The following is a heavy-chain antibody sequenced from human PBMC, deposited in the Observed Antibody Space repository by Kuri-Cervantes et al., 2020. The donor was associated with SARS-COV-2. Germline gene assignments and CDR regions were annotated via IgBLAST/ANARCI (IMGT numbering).Heavy chain of an antibody. D-gene: IGHD3-10*01. J-gene: IGHJ4*02. CDR1: GFTFSSYS. CDR2: ISGSGGST. CDR3: ARVVGIRGYFDY. V-gene: IGHV3-23*01. Sequence: GESLKISCAASGFTFSSYSMNWVRQAPGKGLEWVSAISGSGGSTYYADSVKGRFTISRDNSKNTLYLQMNSLRAEDTAVYYCARVVGIRGYFDYWGQGTLVTVSS.